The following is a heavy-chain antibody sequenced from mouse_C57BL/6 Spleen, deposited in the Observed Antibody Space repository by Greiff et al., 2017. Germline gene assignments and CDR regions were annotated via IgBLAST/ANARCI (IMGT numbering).Heavy chain of an antibody. J-gene: IGHJ3*01. CDR2: IDPSNGNT. CDR1: GFNITNTY. CDR3: AITVVEGAWFAY. Sequence: VQLQQSVAELVRPGASVKLSCTASGFNITNTYMHWVKQRPEQGLEWIGRIDPSNGNTKYAPKFQGKAPITADTSSNTAYLQLSSLTSEDTAIYYCAITVVEGAWFAYWGQGTLVTVSA. D-gene: IGHD1-1*01. V-gene: IGHV14-3*01.